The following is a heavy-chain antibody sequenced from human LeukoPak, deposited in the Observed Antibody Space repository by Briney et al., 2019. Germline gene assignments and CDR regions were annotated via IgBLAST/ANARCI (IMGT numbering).Heavy chain of an antibody. CDR1: GFTFSSYS. CDR2: ISSSSSYI. D-gene: IGHD6-13*01. J-gene: IGHJ4*02. V-gene: IGHV3-21*01. CDR3: ARGSSSSLPA. Sequence: GGSLRLSCAASGFTFSSYSMNWVRRAPGKGLEWVSSISSSSSYIYYADSVKGRFTISRDNAKNSLYLQMNSLRAEDTAVYYCARGSSSSLPAGGQGTLVTVSS.